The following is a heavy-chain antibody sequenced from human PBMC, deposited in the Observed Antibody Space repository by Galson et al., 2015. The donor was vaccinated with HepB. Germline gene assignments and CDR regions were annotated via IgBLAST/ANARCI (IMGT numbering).Heavy chain of an antibody. D-gene: IGHD6-13*01. V-gene: IGHV3-33*01. J-gene: IGHJ5*02. CDR2: IWYDGSNK. CDR3: ARDRTRIAAMGGFDP. Sequence: FSSYGMHWVRQAPGKGLEWVAVIWYDGSNKYYADSVKGRFTISRDNSKNTLYLQMNSLRAEDTAVYYCARDRTRIAAMGGFDPWGQGTLVTVSS. CDR1: FSSYG.